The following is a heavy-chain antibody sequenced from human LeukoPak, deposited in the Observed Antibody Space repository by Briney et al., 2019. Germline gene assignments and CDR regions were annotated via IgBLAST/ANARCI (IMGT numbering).Heavy chain of an antibody. CDR3: ARHLGIAAAEGFQH. V-gene: IGHV5-51*01. CDR2: IYPGDSDT. J-gene: IGHJ1*01. D-gene: IGHD6-13*01. Sequence: GGSLKISCKGSGYRFTNNWIGWVRQMPGKGLEWMGIIYPGDSDTRYSPSFQGQVTISADKSISTAYLQWSSLKASDTAMYYCARHLGIAAAEGFQHWGQGTLVTVSS. CDR1: GYRFTNNW.